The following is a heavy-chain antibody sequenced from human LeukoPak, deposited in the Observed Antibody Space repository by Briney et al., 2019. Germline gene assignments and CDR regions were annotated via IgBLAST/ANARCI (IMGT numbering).Heavy chain of an antibody. J-gene: IGHJ4*02. CDR3: AKDKGSNYGHAFDY. CDR1: GFTFSTYG. D-gene: IGHD5-18*01. Sequence: GTSLRLSCAASGFTFSTYGMHWVRQAPGKGLECVTLIWYDGSNKYYAESVKGRFTISRDNSKNTLYLQMNSLRAEDTAVYYCAKDKGSNYGHAFDYWGQGTLVTVSS. CDR2: IWYDGSNK. V-gene: IGHV3-33*06.